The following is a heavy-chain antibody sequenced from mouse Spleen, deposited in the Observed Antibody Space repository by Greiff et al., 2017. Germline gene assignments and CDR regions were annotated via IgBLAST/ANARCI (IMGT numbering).Heavy chain of an antibody. CDR2: INYDGSST. CDR3: ARESTMIFDY. J-gene: IGHJ2*01. Sequence: DVQLVESEGGLVQPGSSMKLSCTASGFTFSDYYMAWVRQVPEKGLEWVANINYDGSSTYYLDSLKSRFIISRDNAKNILYLQMSSLKSEDTATYYCARESTMIFDYWGQGTTLTVSS. D-gene: IGHD2-4*01. CDR1: GFTFSDYY. V-gene: IGHV5-16*01.